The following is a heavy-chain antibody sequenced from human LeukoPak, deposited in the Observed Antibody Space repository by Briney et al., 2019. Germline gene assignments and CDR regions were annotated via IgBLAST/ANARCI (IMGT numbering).Heavy chain of an antibody. CDR3: AREQSSYDSSGYYGY. Sequence: PGGSLRLSCAASGFTFSSYWMSWVRQAPGKGLEWVANIKQDGSEKYYVDSVKGRFTISRDNAKNSLYLQMNSLRAEDTAVYYCAREQSSYDSSGYYGYWGQGTLVTVSS. D-gene: IGHD3-22*01. V-gene: IGHV3-7*01. J-gene: IGHJ4*02. CDR2: IKQDGSEK. CDR1: GFTFSSYW.